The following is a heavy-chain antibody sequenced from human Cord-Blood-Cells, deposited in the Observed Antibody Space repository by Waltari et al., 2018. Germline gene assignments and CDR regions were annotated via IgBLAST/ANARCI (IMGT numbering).Heavy chain of an antibody. CDR1: GGSISSYY. CDR3: ARGYDFWSGYYQRGWFDP. J-gene: IGHJ5*02. V-gene: IGHV4-59*01. CDR2: SCYSGST. Sequence: QVQLQESGPGLVKPSETLSLTGPVSGGSISSYYLPWTRQPTGKGLEWVGYSCYSGSTNYNPSLKNRVTISVETSKNQFSLKLSSVTAADTAVYYCARGYDFWSGYYQRGWFDPWGQGTLVTVSS. D-gene: IGHD3-3*01.